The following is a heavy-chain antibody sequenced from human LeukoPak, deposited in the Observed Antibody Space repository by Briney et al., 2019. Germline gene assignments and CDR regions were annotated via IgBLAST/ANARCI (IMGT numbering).Heavy chain of an antibody. V-gene: IGHV4-59*01. J-gene: IGHJ4*02. CDR2: IYDSGIT. CDR1: GGSISSYY. CDR3: ARDGYYGSGLDY. D-gene: IGHD3-10*01. Sequence: PSETLSLTCTVSGGSISSYYWSWIRQPPGMGLEWIGYIYDSGITNYNPSLKSRVTISTDTSENQLSLKLGSVTAADTAVYYCARDGYYGSGLDYWGQGTLVTVSS.